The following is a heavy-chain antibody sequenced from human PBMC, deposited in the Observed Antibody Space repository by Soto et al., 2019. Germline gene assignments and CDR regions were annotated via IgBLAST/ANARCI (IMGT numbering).Heavy chain of an antibody. V-gene: IGHV4-4*02. J-gene: IGHJ4*02. D-gene: IGHD1-1*01. Sequence: QVQLQESGPGLVKPSGTLSLTCAVSGDSITNSNWWSWVRQAPGKGLEWIGEIYHSGATTYNPSPKGRATISGDPSNNHFSLKLTSVTAADTAVYFCARALGTGTAYWGQGTLVTVAS. CDR3: ARALGTGTAY. CDR2: IYHSGAT. CDR1: GDSITNSNW.